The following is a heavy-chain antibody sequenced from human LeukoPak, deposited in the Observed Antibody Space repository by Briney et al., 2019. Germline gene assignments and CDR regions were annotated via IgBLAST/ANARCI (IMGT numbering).Heavy chain of an antibody. Sequence: SETLSLTCTVSGGSISSSSYYWGWIRQPPGKGLVWIGSIYYSGSTYYNSSLKSRVTISVDTSKNQFSLKLSSVTAADTAVYYCARAGDSSSWYEGGYYFDYWGQGTLVTVSS. D-gene: IGHD6-13*01. CDR3: ARAGDSSSWYEGGYYFDY. CDR2: IYYSGST. CDR1: GGSISSSSYY. J-gene: IGHJ4*02. V-gene: IGHV4-39*01.